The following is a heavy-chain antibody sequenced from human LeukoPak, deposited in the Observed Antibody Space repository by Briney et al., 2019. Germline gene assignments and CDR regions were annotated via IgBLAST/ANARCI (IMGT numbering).Heavy chain of an antibody. CDR3: AKAGYTSSWPFDY. V-gene: IGHV3-23*01. CDR2: ISGSGSTT. CDR1: GFTFSSNW. Sequence: GGSLRLSCAAAGFTFSSNWMSWVRQAPGKGLEWVSAISGSGSTTYYADSVKGRFTISRDNSKNTLYLQMNSLRADDTALYYCAKAGYTSSWPFDYWGQGTLVTVSS. J-gene: IGHJ4*02. D-gene: IGHD6-13*01.